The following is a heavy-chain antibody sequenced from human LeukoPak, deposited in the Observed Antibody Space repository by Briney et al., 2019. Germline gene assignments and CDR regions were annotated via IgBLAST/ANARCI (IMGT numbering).Heavy chain of an antibody. J-gene: IGHJ4*02. CDR3: VRDLVFVWTPGDDFDF. CDR2: INEDATTI. V-gene: IGHV3-74*01. D-gene: IGHD3-16*01. Sequence: GGSLRLSCAASGFAFSAYWMHWVRQAPGKGLEWVSRINEDATTISYADSVKGRFIISRDNSKKSLYLQMNNLRAEDTAVYYCVRDLVFVWTPGDDFDFWGQGTLVTVSS. CDR1: GFAFSAYW.